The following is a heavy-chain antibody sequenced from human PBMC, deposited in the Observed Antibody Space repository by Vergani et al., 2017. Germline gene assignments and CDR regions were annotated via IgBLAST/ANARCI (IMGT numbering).Heavy chain of an antibody. CDR1: GFTFSSYG. V-gene: IGHV3-30*02. Sequence: QVQLVESGGGVVQPGGSLRLSCAASGFTFSSYGMHWVRQAPGKGLEWWSFIRYDGRSEYYGDSVKGRFTISRDKSQNTVNLQMNSLRTEETAVYFCANSVIAGNVGVAYFGMDVWGRGTTVTVSS. J-gene: IGHJ6*02. CDR3: ANSVIAGNVGVAYFGMDV. D-gene: IGHD2/OR15-2a*01. CDR2: IRYDGRSE.